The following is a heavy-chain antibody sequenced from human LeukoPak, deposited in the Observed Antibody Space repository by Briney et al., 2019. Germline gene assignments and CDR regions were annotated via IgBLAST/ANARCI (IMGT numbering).Heavy chain of an antibody. J-gene: IGHJ4*02. Sequence: QPGGSLRLSCAASGFTFSSYAMSWVRQAPGKGLEWVSAISGSGGSTYYADSVKGRFTISRDNSKNTLYLQMNSLRAEDTAVYYCAKMKGMYGVVISYYFDCWGQGTLVTVSS. V-gene: IGHV3-23*01. CDR1: GFTFSSYA. D-gene: IGHD3-3*01. CDR2: ISGSGGST. CDR3: AKMKGMYGVVISYYFDC.